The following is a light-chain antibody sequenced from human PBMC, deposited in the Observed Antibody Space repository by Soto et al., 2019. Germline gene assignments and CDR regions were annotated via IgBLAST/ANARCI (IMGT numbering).Light chain of an antibody. J-gene: IGKJ1*01. CDR2: GAS. CDR1: QSVSSY. CDR3: QQYGSSSRT. V-gene: IGKV3-20*01. Sequence: EIVLTQSPGTLSLSPGERATLSCRASQSVSSYLAWYQQKPGQAPRLLIYGASSRATGIPDRFSGSGSGTGFTRTISRLEPEDFAVYYCQQYGSSSRTFGQGTKVEIK.